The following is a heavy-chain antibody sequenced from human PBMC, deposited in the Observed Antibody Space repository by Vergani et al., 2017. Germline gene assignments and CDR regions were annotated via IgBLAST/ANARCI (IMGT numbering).Heavy chain of an antibody. Sequence: QVQLVQSGAEVKKPGASVKVSCKVSGYTLTELSMHWVRQAPGKGLEWMGGFDPEDGETIYAQKFQGRVTMTEDTSTDTAYMELSSLRSEDTAVYYCATSFTYYYDSSGYRPGLDVWGQGTTVTVSS. CDR2: FDPEDGET. J-gene: IGHJ6*02. CDR3: ATSFTYYYDSSGYRPGLDV. CDR1: GYTLTELS. D-gene: IGHD3-22*01. V-gene: IGHV1-24*01.